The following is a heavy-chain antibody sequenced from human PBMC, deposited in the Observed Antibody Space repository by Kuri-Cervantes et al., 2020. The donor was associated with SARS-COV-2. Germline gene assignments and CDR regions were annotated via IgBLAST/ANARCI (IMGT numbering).Heavy chain of an antibody. J-gene: IGHJ6*02. D-gene: IGHD6-6*01. CDR2: FIPIFGTA. V-gene: IGHV1-69*13. Sequence: SVMVSCKASGGTFSSYAISWVRQGPGQGLEWMGGFIPIFGTATYAQKFQGRVTITADESTSTAYMELSSLRSEDTAVYYCAMLHGSSSRLGVRMDVWGQGTTVTVSS. CDR3: AMLHGSSSRLGVRMDV. CDR1: GGTFSSYA.